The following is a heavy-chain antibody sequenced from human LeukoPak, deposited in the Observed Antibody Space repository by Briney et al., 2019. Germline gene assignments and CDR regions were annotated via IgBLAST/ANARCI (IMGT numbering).Heavy chain of an antibody. CDR2: ISSSSGYI. J-gene: IGHJ4*02. D-gene: IGHD1-26*01. V-gene: IGHV3-21*01. CDR3: ARSDIVGAQAY. Sequence: GGSLRPSCAASGFTFSSYSMNWVRQAPGKGLEWVSSISSSSGYIYYADSVKGRFTISRDNAKNSLYLQMNSLRAEDTAVYYCARSDIVGAQAYWGQGTLVTVSS. CDR1: GFTFSSYS.